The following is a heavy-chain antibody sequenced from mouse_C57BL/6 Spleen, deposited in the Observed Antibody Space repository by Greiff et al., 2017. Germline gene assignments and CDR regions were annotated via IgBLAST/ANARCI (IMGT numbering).Heavy chain of an antibody. D-gene: IGHD1-1*01. V-gene: IGHV3-6*01. Sequence: ESGPGLVKPSQSLSLTCSVTGYSITSGYYWNWIRQFPGNKLEWMGYISYDGSNNYNPSLKNRISITRDTSKNQFFLKLNSVTTEDTATYYCARDYYYYGSSGYFDYWGQGTTLTVSS. CDR2: ISYDGSN. J-gene: IGHJ2*01. CDR1: GYSITSGYY. CDR3: ARDYYYYGSSGYFDY.